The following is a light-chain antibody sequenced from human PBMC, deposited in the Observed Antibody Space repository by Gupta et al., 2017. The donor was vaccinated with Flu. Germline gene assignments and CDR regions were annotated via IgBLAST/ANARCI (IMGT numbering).Light chain of an antibody. CDR3: NSPDSTANHHSV. CDR1: SLRNSY. CDR2: AKN. Sequence: QTVRITCQGDSLRNSYASWYQQKPGQAPVLVSYAKNIRPSGIPDRFSGSSKGNTASFITTGAQAEDEADYYGNSPDSTANHHSVFGGGTKLTVL. V-gene: IGLV3-19*01. J-gene: IGLJ2*01.